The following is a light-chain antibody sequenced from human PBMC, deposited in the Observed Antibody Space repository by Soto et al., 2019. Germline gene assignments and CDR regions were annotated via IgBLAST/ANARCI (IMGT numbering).Light chain of an antibody. CDR1: QSVGSD. V-gene: IGKV3D-15*01. J-gene: IGKJ4*01. Sequence: EIVMTQSPATLSVSPGERTTLSCRASQSVGSDLAWYQQKPGQAPRLAIYDLVTRATCVPTRTSGRVYGTEYTIPISCLQSEDFKVCSSQQYNRCPHTFGGGTTVDMK. CDR2: DLV. CDR3: QQYNRCPHT.